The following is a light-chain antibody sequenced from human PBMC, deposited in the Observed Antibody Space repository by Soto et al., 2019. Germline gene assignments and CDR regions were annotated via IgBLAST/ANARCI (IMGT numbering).Light chain of an antibody. CDR3: MIWHSSAYV. V-gene: IGLV5-45*01. Sequence: QPVLTQPASLSASPGASASLTCTWRSGINVGTYRIYWYQQKPGSPPQYLLRYKSDSDKQQGSGVPSRFSGSKDASANAGILLISGLQSEDEADYYCMIWHSSAYVFGTGTKVTVL. CDR2: YKSDSDK. J-gene: IGLJ1*01. CDR1: SGINVGTYR.